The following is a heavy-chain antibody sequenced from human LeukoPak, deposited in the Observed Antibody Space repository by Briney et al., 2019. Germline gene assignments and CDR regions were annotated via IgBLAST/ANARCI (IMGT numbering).Heavy chain of an antibody. V-gene: IGHV3-23*01. CDR3: AKEMAYYYDSSGPLY. Sequence: GGSLRLSCAASGFIFRTYAMSWVRQAPGKGLEWVSALSGSGDKTFYADSVKGRFTISRDNSKNTLYLQMNSLRAEDTAVYYCAKEMAYYYDSSGPLYWGQGTLVTVSS. D-gene: IGHD3-22*01. CDR2: LSGSGDKT. CDR1: GFIFRTYA. J-gene: IGHJ4*02.